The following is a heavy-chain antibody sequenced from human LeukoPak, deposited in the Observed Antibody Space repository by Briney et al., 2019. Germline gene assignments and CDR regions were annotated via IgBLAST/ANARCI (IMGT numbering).Heavy chain of an antibody. V-gene: IGHV4-39*07. Sequence: SETLSLTCTVSGGSISSSSYYWGWIRQPPGKGLEWIGRIYTSGSTNYNPSLKSRVTISVDTSKNQFSLKLTSVTAADTAVYYCAREKDEGTIFGVVIAFDYWGQGTLVTVSS. CDR3: AREKDEGTIFGVVIAFDY. J-gene: IGHJ4*02. D-gene: IGHD3-3*01. CDR2: IYTSGST. CDR1: GGSISSSSYY.